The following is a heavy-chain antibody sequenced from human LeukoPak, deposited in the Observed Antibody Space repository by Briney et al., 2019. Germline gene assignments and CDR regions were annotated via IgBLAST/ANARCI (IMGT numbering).Heavy chain of an antibody. CDR1: GGSISRYY. V-gene: IGHV4-59*01. J-gene: IGHJ2*01. CDR2: KDYSGST. Sequence: ASETLSLTCTVSGGSISRYYWSWIRQPPGKGLEWIGYKDYSGSTNYNRSLKSRVTISVDTSKNQFSLKLSSVTAADTAVYYCARVYYSSSYDYWYFDLWGRGTLVTVSS. D-gene: IGHD6-13*01. CDR3: ARVYYSSSYDYWYFDL.